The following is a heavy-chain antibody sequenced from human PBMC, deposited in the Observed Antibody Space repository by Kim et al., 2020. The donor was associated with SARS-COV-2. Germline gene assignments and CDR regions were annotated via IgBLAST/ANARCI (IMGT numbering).Heavy chain of an antibody. D-gene: IGHD6-6*01. CDR2: INPNSGGT. V-gene: IGHV1-2*02. Sequence: ASVKVSCKASGYTFTGYYMHWVRQAPGQGLEWMGWINPNSGGTNYAQKFQGRVTMTRDTSISTAYMELSRLRSDDTAVYYCAGSYGAKYSSSSWSPTSYGMDVWGQGTTVTVSS. J-gene: IGHJ6*02. CDR3: AGSYGAKYSSSSWSPTSYGMDV. CDR1: GYTFTGYY.